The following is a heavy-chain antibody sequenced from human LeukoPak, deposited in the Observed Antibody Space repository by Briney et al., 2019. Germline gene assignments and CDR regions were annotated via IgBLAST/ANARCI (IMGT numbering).Heavy chain of an antibody. D-gene: IGHD3-16*01. CDR1: GFTFSSYS. V-gene: IGHV3-21*01. CDR2: ISSSSSYI. Sequence: GGSLRLSCAASGFTFSSYSMNWVRQAPGKGLEWVSSISSSSSYIYYADSVKGRFTMSRDNAKNSLYLQMNSLRAEDTAVYYCARGLRGKTWFDPWGQGTLVTVSS. J-gene: IGHJ5*02. CDR3: ARGLRGKTWFDP.